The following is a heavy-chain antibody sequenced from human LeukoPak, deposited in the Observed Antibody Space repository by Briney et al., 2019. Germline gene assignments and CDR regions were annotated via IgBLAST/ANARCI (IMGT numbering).Heavy chain of an antibody. Sequence: PSETLSLTCSVSGGSLSSSSYYWGWIRQAPGRGLEWIGTIYYSGSTYYPPSLKSRVTISLDTSKNQFSLKLNSVTAADTAVYYCARQFYESRSPHANYFQQWGQGTLVTLS. J-gene: IGHJ1*01. V-gene: IGHV4-39*01. CDR1: GGSLSSSSYY. CDR2: IYYSGST. CDR3: ARQFYESRSPHANYFQQ. D-gene: IGHD3-22*01.